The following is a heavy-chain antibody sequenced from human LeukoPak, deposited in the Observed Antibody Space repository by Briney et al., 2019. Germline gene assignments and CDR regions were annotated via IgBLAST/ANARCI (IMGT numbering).Heavy chain of an antibody. Sequence: QSGGSLRLSCAASGFPFSSYAMHWVRQAPGKGLEYVSAISSNGGSTSYANSVKGRFTISRDNSKNTLYLQMGSLRAEDMAVYYCARSSIVVVSILDYWGQGTLVTVSS. D-gene: IGHD2-2*01. V-gene: IGHV3-64*01. CDR3: ARSSIVVVSILDY. CDR1: GFPFSSYA. J-gene: IGHJ4*02. CDR2: ISSNGGST.